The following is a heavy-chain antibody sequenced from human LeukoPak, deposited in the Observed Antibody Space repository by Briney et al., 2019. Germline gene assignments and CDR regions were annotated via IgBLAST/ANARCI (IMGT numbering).Heavy chain of an antibody. CDR1: GFTFSSYE. J-gene: IGHJ4*02. D-gene: IGHD5-18*01. V-gene: IGHV3-48*03. CDR3: ARDEVQLSVDY. CDR2: ISSSGSTI. Sequence: GSLRLSCAASGFTFSSYEMNWVRQAPGKGLEWVSYISSSGSTIYYADSVKGRFTISRDNAKNSLYLQMNSLRAEDTAVYYCARDEVQLSVDYWGQGTLVTVSS.